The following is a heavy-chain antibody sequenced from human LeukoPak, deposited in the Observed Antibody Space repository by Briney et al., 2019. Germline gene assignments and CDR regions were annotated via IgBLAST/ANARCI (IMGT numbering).Heavy chain of an antibody. D-gene: IGHD3-3*01. CDR3: ARTLRYYDFWSGYSTREYYFDY. V-gene: IGHV4-34*01. Sequence: SETLSLTCAVYGGSFSGYYWSWIRQPPGKGLEWIGEINHSGSTNYNPSLKSRITISVDTSKNQFSLKLSSVTAADTAVYYCARTLRYYDFWSGYSTREYYFDYWGQGTLVTVSS. J-gene: IGHJ4*02. CDR1: GGSFSGYY. CDR2: INHSGST.